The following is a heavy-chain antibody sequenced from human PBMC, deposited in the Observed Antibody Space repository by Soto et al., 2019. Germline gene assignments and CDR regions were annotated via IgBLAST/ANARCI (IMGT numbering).Heavy chain of an antibody. Sequence: ASVKVSCKASGYTFTSYGISWVRQAPGQGLEWMGWISAYNGNTNYAQKLQGRVTMTTDTSTSTAYMELRSLRSDDTAVYYCARDGKVYCSGGSCYRIDYWGQGTLVTVS. V-gene: IGHV1-18*01. CDR3: ARDGKVYCSGGSCYRIDY. CDR2: ISAYNGNT. CDR1: GYTFTSYG. J-gene: IGHJ4*02. D-gene: IGHD2-15*01.